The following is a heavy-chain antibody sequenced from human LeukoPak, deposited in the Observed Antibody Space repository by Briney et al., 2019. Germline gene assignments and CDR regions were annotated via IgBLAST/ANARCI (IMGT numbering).Heavy chain of an antibody. CDR3: ARDRGGYTYSHDY. Sequence: SETLSLTCAVSGGSISSNNWWIWVRQSPEKGLEWIGEIYHDGSTNYNPSLKSRVTISMDKSKNQLSLKLNFVTAADTAVYYCARDRGGYTYSHDYWGQGTLVTVSS. CDR1: GGSISSNNW. D-gene: IGHD5-18*01. V-gene: IGHV4-4*02. J-gene: IGHJ4*02. CDR2: IYHDGST.